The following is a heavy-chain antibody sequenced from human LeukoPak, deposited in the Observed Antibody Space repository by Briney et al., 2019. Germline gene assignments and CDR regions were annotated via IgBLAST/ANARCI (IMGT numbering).Heavy chain of an antibody. V-gene: IGHV1-69*01. Sequence: SVKVSCKASGGTFSSYAISWVRQAPGQGLEWMGGIIPIFGTANYAQKFQGRVTITADESTSTAYMELSSLRSEDTAVYCCARDWVVPAAEVGSEYYYYGMDVWGQGTTVTVSS. J-gene: IGHJ6*02. CDR2: IIPIFGTA. CDR3: ARDWVVPAAEVGSEYYYYGMDV. D-gene: IGHD2-2*01. CDR1: GGTFSSYA.